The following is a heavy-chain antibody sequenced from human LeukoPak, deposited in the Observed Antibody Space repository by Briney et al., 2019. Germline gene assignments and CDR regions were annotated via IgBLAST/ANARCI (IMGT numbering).Heavy chain of an antibody. CDR3: ARAAAGSLGIDY. Sequence: GGSLRLSCAASGFPFSSYSMTWVRQAPGKGLEWVANIKPDGTTKFYVDSVKGRFTISRDNALNSLYLQMNSLRAEDTAVYYCARAAAGSLGIDYWGQGTLVTVSS. CDR1: GFPFSSYS. D-gene: IGHD6-13*01. CDR2: IKPDGTTK. J-gene: IGHJ4*02. V-gene: IGHV3-7*03.